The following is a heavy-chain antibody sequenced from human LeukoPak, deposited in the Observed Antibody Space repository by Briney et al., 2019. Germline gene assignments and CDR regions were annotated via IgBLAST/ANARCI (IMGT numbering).Heavy chain of an antibody. D-gene: IGHD6-13*01. CDR2: ISYDGSNK. CDR3: AKVPIAAAGTEEEGADY. J-gene: IGHJ4*02. CDR1: GFTFSSYG. V-gene: IGHV3-30*18. Sequence: GRSLRLSCAASGFTFSSYGMHWVRQAPGKGLEWVAVISYDGSNKYYADSVKGRLTISRDNSKNTLYLQMNSLRAEDTAVYYCAKVPIAAAGTEEEGADYWGQGTLVTVSS.